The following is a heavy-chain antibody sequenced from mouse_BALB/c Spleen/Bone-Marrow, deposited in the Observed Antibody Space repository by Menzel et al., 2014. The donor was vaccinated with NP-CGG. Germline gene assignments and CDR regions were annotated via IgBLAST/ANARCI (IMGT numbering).Heavy chain of an antibody. V-gene: IGHV1S56*01. Sequence: VQLQQSGPERVKPGALVKISCKASGYTFTSYDINWVKQRPGQGLEWIGWIYPGDGNTKYNEKFKGKATLTADKSSSTAYMQLSSLTSENSAVYFCTRGGYGNYVGYAMDYWGQGTSVTVSS. CDR3: TRGGYGNYVGYAMDY. D-gene: IGHD2-10*02. CDR1: GYTFTSYD. J-gene: IGHJ4*01. CDR2: IYPGDGNT.